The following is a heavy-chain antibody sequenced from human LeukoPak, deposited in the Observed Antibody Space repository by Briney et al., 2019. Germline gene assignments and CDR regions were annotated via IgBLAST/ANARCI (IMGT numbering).Heavy chain of an antibody. J-gene: IGHJ4*02. V-gene: IGHV3-30*03. CDR3: ARANRGGVSAPVC. CDR1: GFTFSSYG. CDR2: ISYDGSNK. D-gene: IGHD2-8*02. Sequence: GGSLRLSCAASGFTFSSYGMHWVRQAPGKGLEWVAVISYDGSNKYYADSVKGRFTISRDNSRNTLYLQMNSLRAEDTAVYYCARANRGGVSAPVCWGQGTLVTVSS.